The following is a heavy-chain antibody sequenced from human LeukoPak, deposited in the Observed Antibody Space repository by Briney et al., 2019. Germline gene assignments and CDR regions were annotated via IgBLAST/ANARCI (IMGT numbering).Heavy chain of an antibody. CDR3: ASLDSSSWSFDY. J-gene: IGHJ4*02. CDR1: GYTFTSYG. Sequence: ASVKVSCKASGYTFTSYGISWVRQAPGQGLEWMGWISAYNGNTNYAQKLQGRVTMTTDTSTNTAYMELRSLRSDDTAVYYCASLDSSSWSFDYWGQGTLVTVSS. D-gene: IGHD6-13*01. V-gene: IGHV1-18*04. CDR2: ISAYNGNT.